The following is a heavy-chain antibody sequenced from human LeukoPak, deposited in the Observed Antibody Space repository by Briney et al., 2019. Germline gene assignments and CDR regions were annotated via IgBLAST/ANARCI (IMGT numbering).Heavy chain of an antibody. CDR3: AELGITMIGGV. J-gene: IGHJ6*04. CDR1: GFTFSSYE. D-gene: IGHD3-10*02. CDR2: ISYSGSTI. Sequence: PGGSLRLSCAASGFTFSSYEMNWVRQAPGKGLEGVSYISYSGSTIYYADSVKGRFTISRDNAKNSLYLQMNSLRAEDTAVYYCAELGITMIGGVWGKGTTVTISS. V-gene: IGHV3-48*03.